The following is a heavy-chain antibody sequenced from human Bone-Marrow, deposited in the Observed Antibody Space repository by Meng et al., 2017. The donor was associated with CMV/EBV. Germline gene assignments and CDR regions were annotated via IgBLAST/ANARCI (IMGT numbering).Heavy chain of an antibody. CDR2: IYYSGST. V-gene: IGHV4-59*01. J-gene: IGHJ6*02. CDR1: GGSFSGYY. CDR3: ARFRKGYCSSTSCYSYYYYYGMDV. D-gene: IGHD2-2*02. Sequence: SETLSLTCAVYGGSFSGYYWSWIRQPPGKGLEWIGYIYYSGSTNYNPSLKSRVTISVDTSKNQFSLKLSSVTAADTAVYYCARFRKGYCSSTSCYSYYYYYGMDVWGQGTTVTVSS.